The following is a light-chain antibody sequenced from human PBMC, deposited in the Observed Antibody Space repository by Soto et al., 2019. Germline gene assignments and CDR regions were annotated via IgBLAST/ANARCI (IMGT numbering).Light chain of an antibody. CDR3: FSFTTTSTHV. Sequence: QSVLTQPASLSGSPGQSLTMYCTGTSSDIGAYDHGSWFQQHPGKAPTLMISDCNTGPSGVSNRFSGSRSGNSANLTISGLQVEDEAEDFCFSFTTTSTHVVGTGTNVTVL. V-gene: IGLV2-14*03. J-gene: IGLJ1*01. CDR1: SSDIGAYDH. CDR2: DCN.